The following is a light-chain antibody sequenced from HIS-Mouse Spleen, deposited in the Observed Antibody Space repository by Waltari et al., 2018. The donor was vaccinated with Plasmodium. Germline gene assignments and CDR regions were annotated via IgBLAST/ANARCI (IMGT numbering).Light chain of an antibody. Sequence: DIQMNQSPSTLSASVGDRVTITCRASQSISSWLAWYQQKPGKAPKLLIYNESSLESGVPSRFSGSGSGTEFTLTISSLQPDDFATYYCQQYNSYSFTFGPGTKVDIK. CDR1: QSISSW. V-gene: IGKV1-5*03. CDR3: QQYNSYSFT. CDR2: NES. J-gene: IGKJ3*01.